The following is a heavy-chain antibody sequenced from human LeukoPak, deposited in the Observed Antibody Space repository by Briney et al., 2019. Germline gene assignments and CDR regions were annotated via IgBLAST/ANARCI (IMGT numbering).Heavy chain of an antibody. CDR1: GFTFSSCG. CDR3: ARVSTLSSSAFFAY. J-gene: IGHJ4*02. D-gene: IGHD6-6*01. V-gene: IGHV3-33*01. Sequence: GRSLRLSCAASGFTFSSCGIHWVRQAPGKGLEWVAVIWNDGSNIHYADSVKGRFTISRDNSKNTLYLQMNSLRAEDTAVYFCARVSTLSSSAFFAYWGQGTLVTVSS. CDR2: IWNDGSNI.